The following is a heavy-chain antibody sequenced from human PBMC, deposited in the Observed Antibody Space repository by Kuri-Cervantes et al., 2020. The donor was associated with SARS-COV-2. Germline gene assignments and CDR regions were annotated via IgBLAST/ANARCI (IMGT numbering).Heavy chain of an antibody. J-gene: IGHJ4*02. V-gene: IGHV1-24*01. CDR1: GNTLTELP. Sequence: ASVKVSCKVSGNTLTELPLHWVRQAPGKGLEWMGGFDPEQREIIYAQKFQGRVSMTEDTSTDTAYMELSSLRSEDTAVYYCATVAAIFGINLPHYWGQGTLVTVSS. CDR2: FDPEQREI. D-gene: IGHD3-3*01. CDR3: ATVAAIFGINLPHY.